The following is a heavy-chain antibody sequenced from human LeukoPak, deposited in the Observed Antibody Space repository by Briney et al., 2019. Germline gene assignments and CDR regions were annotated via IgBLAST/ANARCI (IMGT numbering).Heavy chain of an antibody. J-gene: IGHJ4*02. Sequence: SETLSLTCTVSGGSISSSSYYWGSIRQPPGTGLEWIGSIYYSGSTYYNPSLKSRVTISVDTSKNQFSLKLNSVTAADTAVYYCARDVSQSWYYYDSSGYRLGYYFDYWGQGTLVTVSS. V-gene: IGHV4-39*07. D-gene: IGHD3-22*01. CDR2: IYYSGST. CDR1: GGSISSSSYY. CDR3: ARDVSQSWYYYDSSGYRLGYYFDY.